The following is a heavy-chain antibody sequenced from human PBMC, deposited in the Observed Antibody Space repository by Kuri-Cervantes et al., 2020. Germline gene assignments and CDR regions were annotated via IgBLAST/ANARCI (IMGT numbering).Heavy chain of an antibody. D-gene: IGHD3-22*01. CDR2: INHSGST. Sequence: SETLSLTCTVSGGSISRYYWSWVRQTPEKGLEWIGEINHSGSTNYNPSLKSRVTISVDTSKNQFSLKLSSVTAADTAVYYCARGYYYYYDSSGFDYWGQGTLVTVSS. CDR1: GGSISRYY. CDR3: ARGYYYYYDSSGFDY. V-gene: IGHV4-34*01. J-gene: IGHJ4*02.